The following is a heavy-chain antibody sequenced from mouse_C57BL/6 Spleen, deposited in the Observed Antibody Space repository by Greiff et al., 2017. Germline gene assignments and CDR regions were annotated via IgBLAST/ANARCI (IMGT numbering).Heavy chain of an antibody. CDR1: GYSITSGYY. J-gene: IGHJ3*01. V-gene: IGHV3-6*01. D-gene: IGHD3-1*01. CDR2: ISYDGSN. Sequence: EVHLVESGPGLVKPSQSLSLTCSVTGYSITSGYYWNWIRQFPGNKLEWMGYISYDGSNNYNPSLKNRISITRDTSKNQFFLKLNSVTTEDTATYYCARGHSSGAWFAYWGQGTLVTVSA. CDR3: ARGHSSGAWFAY.